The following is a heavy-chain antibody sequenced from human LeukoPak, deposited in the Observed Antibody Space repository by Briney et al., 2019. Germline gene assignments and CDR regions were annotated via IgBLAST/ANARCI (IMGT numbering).Heavy chain of an antibody. D-gene: IGHD6-13*01. CDR2: INNSGST. V-gene: IGHV4-34*01. CDR3: VRDIAAAGGFDY. J-gene: IGHJ4*02. CDR1: GGSFSGYY. Sequence: SETLSLTCGVYGGSFSGYYWSWIRQPPGKGLEWIGEINNSGSTNYNPSLKSRVTISVDTSKYQFSLKLSSVTAADTAVYYCVRDIAAAGGFDYWGQGTLVTVSS.